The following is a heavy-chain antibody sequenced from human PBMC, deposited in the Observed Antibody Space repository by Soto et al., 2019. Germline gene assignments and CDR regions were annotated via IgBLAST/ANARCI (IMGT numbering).Heavy chain of an antibody. Sequence: EVQLVESGGGLVQPGGSLRLSCAASGFTFSSYWMSWVRQAPGKGLEWVANIKQDGSEKYYVDSVKGRFTISRDNAKNSLLLQMNSLRAEDTAVYYCAREEGYSYGYPYYFDYWGQGTLVTVSS. CDR1: GFTFSSYW. V-gene: IGHV3-7*01. CDR2: IKQDGSEK. CDR3: AREEGYSYGYPYYFDY. D-gene: IGHD5-18*01. J-gene: IGHJ4*02.